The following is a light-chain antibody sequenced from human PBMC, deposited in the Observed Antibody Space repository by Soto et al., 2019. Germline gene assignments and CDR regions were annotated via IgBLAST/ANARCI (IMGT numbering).Light chain of an antibody. CDR2: ANN. CDR1: SSNIGSNY. Sequence: QPVLTQPPSASGTPGQRVTISCSGSSSNIGSNYIYWYQQLPGTAPKLLISANNQRPSGVPDRFSSSKSGTSASLAISGLRSEDEADYYCAAWDDSLSGPVFGGGTKLTVL. CDR3: AAWDDSLSGPV. V-gene: IGLV1-47*01. J-gene: IGLJ2*01.